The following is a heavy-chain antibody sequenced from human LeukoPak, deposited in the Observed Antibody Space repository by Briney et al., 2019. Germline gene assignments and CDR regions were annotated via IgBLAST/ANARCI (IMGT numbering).Heavy chain of an antibody. V-gene: IGHV3-53*01. CDR2: IYSGGST. Sequence: GGSLRLSCAASGFTVSSNYMSWVRQAPGKGLEWVSGIYSGGSTYYADSVKGRFTISRDNSKNTLYLQMNSLRAEDTAVYYCARVRRIYDYIWGSYRYIRKRIDYWGQGTLLTVSS. D-gene: IGHD3-16*02. CDR3: ARVRRIYDYIWGSYRYIRKRIDY. J-gene: IGHJ4*02. CDR1: GFTVSSNY.